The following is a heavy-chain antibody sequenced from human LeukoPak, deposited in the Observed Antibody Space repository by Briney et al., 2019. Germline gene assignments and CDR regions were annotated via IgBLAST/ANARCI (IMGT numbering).Heavy chain of an antibody. CDR3: AKDLQYYDFWSGSL. CDR2: ISGSGGST. V-gene: IGHV3-23*01. CDR1: GFTFSSYA. Sequence: GGSLRLSCAASGFTFSSYAMSWVRQAPGKGLEWVPAISGSGGSTYYADSVKGRFTISRDNSKNTLYLQMNSLRAEDTAVYYCAKDLQYYDFWSGSLWGQGTMVTVSS. D-gene: IGHD3-3*01. J-gene: IGHJ3*01.